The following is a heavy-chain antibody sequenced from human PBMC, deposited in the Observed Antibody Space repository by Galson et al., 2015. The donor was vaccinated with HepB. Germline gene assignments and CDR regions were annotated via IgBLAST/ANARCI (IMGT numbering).Heavy chain of an antibody. J-gene: IGHJ4*02. CDR2: IYYSGST. CDR3: ARLAYCGGDCYYLDY. D-gene: IGHD2-21*01. CDR1: GGSISSSSYY. V-gene: IGHV4-39*01. Sequence: SEPLSLTCTVSGGSISSSSYYWGWIRQPPGKGLEWIGSIYYSGSTYYNPSLKSRVTISVDTSKNQFSLKLSSVTAADTAVYYCARLAYCGGDCYYLDYWGQGTLVTVSS.